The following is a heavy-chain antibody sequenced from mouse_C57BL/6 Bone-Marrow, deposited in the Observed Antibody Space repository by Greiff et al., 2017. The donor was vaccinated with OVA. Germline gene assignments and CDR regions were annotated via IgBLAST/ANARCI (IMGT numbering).Heavy chain of an antibody. CDR3: ASPLRNYAMDY. D-gene: IGHD1-1*01. V-gene: IGHV5-6*01. Sequence: EVNVVESGGDLVKPGGSLKLSCAASGFTFSSYGMSWVRQTPDKRLEWVATISSGGSYTYYPDSVKGRFTISRDNAKNTLYLQMSSLKSEDTAMYYCASPLRNYAMDYWGQGTSVTVSS. J-gene: IGHJ4*01. CDR2: ISSGGSYT. CDR1: GFTFSSYG.